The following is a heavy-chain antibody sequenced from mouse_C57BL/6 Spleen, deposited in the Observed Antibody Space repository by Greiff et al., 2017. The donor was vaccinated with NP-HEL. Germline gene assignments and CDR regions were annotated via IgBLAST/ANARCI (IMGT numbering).Heavy chain of an antibody. V-gene: IGHV1-55*01. D-gene: IGHD2-13*01. Sequence: QVQLQQPGAELVKPGASVKMSCKASGYTFTSYWITWVKQRPGQGLEWIGDIYPGSGSTNYNEKFKSKATLTVDTSSSTAYLQLSSLTSEDSAVDYCARWGDGDFYAMDDWGKGTSVTVSS. CDR1: GYTFTSYW. J-gene: IGHJ4*01. CDR2: IYPGSGST. CDR3: ARWGDGDFYAMDD.